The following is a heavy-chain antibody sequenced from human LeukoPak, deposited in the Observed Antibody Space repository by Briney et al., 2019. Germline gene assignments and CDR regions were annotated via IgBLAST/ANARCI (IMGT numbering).Heavy chain of an antibody. Sequence: QPGGSLRLPCAASGFTFSSYAMSWVRQAPGKGLEWVSAISGSGGSTYYADSVKGRFTISRDNSKNTLYLQMNSLRAEDTAVYYCAKDAGGYCSSTSCYSDYWGQGTLVTVSS. D-gene: IGHD2-2*02. CDR3: AKDAGGYCSSTSCYSDY. CDR1: GFTFSSYA. J-gene: IGHJ4*02. V-gene: IGHV3-23*01. CDR2: ISGSGGST.